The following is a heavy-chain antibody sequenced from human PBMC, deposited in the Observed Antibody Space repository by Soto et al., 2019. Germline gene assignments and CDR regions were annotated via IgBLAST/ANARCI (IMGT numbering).Heavy chain of an antibody. V-gene: IGHV1-18*01. CDR3: AINTMIVEGGRVYYYYYGMDV. CDR2: ISAYNGNT. D-gene: IGHD3-22*01. J-gene: IGHJ6*02. CDR1: GYTFTSYG. Sequence: GASVKVSCKASGYTFTSYGISWVRQAPGQGLEWMGWISAYNGNTNYAQKLQGRVTMTTDTSTSTAYMELRSLRSDDTAVYYCAINTMIVEGGRVYYYYYGMDVWGQGTTVTVSS.